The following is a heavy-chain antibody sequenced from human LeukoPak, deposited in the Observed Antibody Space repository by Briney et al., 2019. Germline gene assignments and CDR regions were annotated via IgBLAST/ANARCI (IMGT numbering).Heavy chain of an antibody. V-gene: IGHV3-20*04. D-gene: IGHD3-22*01. CDR3: ARDPTYYYDSSRSRAVDY. CDR1: GFTFDDYG. CDR2: INWNGGST. J-gene: IGHJ4*02. Sequence: GGSLRLSCAASGFTFDDYGLSWVRQAPGKGLEWVSGINWNGGSTGYADSVKGRFTISRDNAKNSLYLQMNSLRAEDTALYYCARDPTYYYDSSRSRAVDYWGQGTLVTVPS.